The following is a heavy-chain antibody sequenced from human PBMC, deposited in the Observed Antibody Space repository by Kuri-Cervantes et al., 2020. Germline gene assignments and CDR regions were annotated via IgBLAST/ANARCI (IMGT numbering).Heavy chain of an antibody. V-gene: IGHV3-23*01. CDR2: ITASGGRT. CDR1: EFIFSNYG. CDR3: ARDIAATRYYYYGMDV. J-gene: IGHJ6*02. Sequence: GGSLRLSCAASEFIFSNYGLTWVRQAPGKGLEWVSGITASGGRTFYADSVKGRFTISRDNSKNTLYLQMNSLRAEDTAVYYCARDIAATRYYYYGMDVWGQGTTVTVSS. D-gene: IGHD6-13*01.